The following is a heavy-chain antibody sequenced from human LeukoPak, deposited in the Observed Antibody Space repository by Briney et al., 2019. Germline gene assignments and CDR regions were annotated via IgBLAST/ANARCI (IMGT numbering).Heavy chain of an antibody. V-gene: IGHV1-18*01. CDR3: ARAGSGSGWCFYP. D-gene: IGHD6-19*01. CDR2: ISPYNGNT. Sequence: GASVKVSYMSSVYDFPNVGITGLRRAPGQGLEWMGWISPYNGNTRYAQKFQGRVAMTTDTSTTTAYMEWRGLRFNDTAVYYCARAGSGSGWCFYPWGQGTLVTVSS. CDR1: VYDFPNVG. J-gene: IGHJ5*02.